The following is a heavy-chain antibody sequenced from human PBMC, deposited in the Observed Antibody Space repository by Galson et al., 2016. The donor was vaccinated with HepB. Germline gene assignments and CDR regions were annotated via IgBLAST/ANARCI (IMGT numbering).Heavy chain of an antibody. Sequence: SLRLSCAASGVPFTASGLHWVRQAPGKGLEWVAVISHAGVNTYYSDSVKGRFTISRDDSKNTLSLQMNSLSGDDSAVYYCAKSRVGELLSYLDSWGQGTLVTVSS. V-gene: IGHV3-30*18. CDR1: GVPFTASG. D-gene: IGHD3-10*01. CDR3: AKSRVGELLSYLDS. CDR2: ISHAGVNT. J-gene: IGHJ4*02.